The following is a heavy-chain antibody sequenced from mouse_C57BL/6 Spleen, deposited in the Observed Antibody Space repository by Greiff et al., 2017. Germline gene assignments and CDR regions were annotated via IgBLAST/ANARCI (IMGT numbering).Heavy chain of an antibody. CDR1: GFTFSSYT. J-gene: IGHJ1*03. V-gene: IGHV5-9*01. CDR3: AKHDGYYGYFDV. D-gene: IGHD2-3*01. CDR2: ISGGGGNA. Sequence: EVHLVESGGGLVKPGGSLKLSCAASGFTFSSYTMSWVRQTPEKRLEWVATISGGGGNAYYPDSVTGRFPICSDNAKTTLYLQMSSLRSDDTALDYCAKHDGYYGYFDVWGTGTTVTGAS.